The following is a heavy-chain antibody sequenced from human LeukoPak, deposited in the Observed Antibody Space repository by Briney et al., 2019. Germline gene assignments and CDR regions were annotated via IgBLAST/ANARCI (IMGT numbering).Heavy chain of an antibody. CDR2: INHSGST. J-gene: IGHJ6*03. CDR1: GGSFSGYY. Sequence: TSETLSLTCAVYGGSFSGYYWSSIRQPPVKGLEWIGKINHSGSTNYNPSLKSRVTISVDTSKNQFSLKLSSVTAADTAVYYCARVGRDGYNVKYYYYYYYMDVWGKGTTVTVSS. D-gene: IGHD5-24*01. V-gene: IGHV4-34*01. CDR3: ARVGRDGYNVKYYYYYYYMDV.